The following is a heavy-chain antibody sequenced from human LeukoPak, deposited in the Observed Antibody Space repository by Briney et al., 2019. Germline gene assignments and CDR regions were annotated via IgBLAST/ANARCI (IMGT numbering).Heavy chain of an antibody. V-gene: IGHV4-4*07. J-gene: IGHJ6*03. CDR3: ERERVVVADSVVSSQLYYYYYMDV. D-gene: IGHD2-15*01. CDR2: IYTSGST. Sequence: SETLSLTCTVSDGSISSYYWSWIRQPAGKGLEWIGRIYTSGSTNYNPSLKSRVTMSVDTSKNQFSLKLSSVTDADTAVYYCERERVVVADSVVSSQLYYYYYMDVWGKGTTVTVSS. CDR1: DGSISSYY.